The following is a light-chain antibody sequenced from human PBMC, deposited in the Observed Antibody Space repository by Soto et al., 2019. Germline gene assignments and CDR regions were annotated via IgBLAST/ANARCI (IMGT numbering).Light chain of an antibody. CDR2: ATS. V-gene: IGKV1-39*01. J-gene: IGKJ5*01. CDR1: QTISSP. CDR3: QHNYGTPA. Sequence: DIPMTQSPSSLSASVGDTVIITCRASQTISSPLSWYQQKPGQVPELLIYATSRLQSGVPSRFNGSRSGTDFILTISSLQPEDFATYYCQHNYGTPAFGQGIRLEIK.